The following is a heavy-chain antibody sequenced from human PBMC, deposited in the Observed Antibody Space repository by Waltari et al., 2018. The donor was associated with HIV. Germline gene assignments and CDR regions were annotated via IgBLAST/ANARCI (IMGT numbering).Heavy chain of an antibody. V-gene: IGHV1-69*04. Sequence: QVQLVQSGAEVKKPGSSVKVSCKASGGTFSSYAISWVRQAPGQGLEWMGRIIPILGIANYAQKFQGRVTITADKSTSTAYMELSSLRSEDTAVYYCARDAPYGDYVAWFDPWGQGTLVTVSS. CDR2: IIPILGIA. CDR3: ARDAPYGDYVAWFDP. D-gene: IGHD4-17*01. CDR1: GGTFSSYA. J-gene: IGHJ5*02.